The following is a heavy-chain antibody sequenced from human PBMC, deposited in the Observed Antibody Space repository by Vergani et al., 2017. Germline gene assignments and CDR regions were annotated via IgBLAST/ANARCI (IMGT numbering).Heavy chain of an antibody. D-gene: IGHD3-10*01. CDR3: AKQYFVSGNYLFDY. V-gene: IGHV3-30*18. CDR2: ISNDGGNK. Sequence: QVQLVESGGNVVQSGTSLRLSCAASGFSFGSYGMHWVRQSPGTGLEWVAVISNDGGNKYYADSVKGRFTISRDNSKNMLFLQMNNLRTEDTAIYYCAKQYFVSGNYLFDYWGQGTLVTVSS. J-gene: IGHJ4*02. CDR1: GFSFGSYG.